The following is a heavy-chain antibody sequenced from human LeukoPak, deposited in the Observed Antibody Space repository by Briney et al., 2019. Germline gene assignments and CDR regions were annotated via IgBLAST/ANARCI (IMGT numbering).Heavy chain of an antibody. CDR1: GLTFSSYA. D-gene: IGHD5-24*01. CDR2: ISGNGGRT. CDR3: AKVAEMDTILGKFDN. Sequence: PGGSLRLSCAASGLTFSSYAVSWVRQAPGKGLEWVSAISGNGGRTYYADSVKGRFTISRDNSRNTLFLQMNSLRAEDTAVYYCAKVAEMDTILGKFDNWGQGTLVTVSS. J-gene: IGHJ5*02. V-gene: IGHV3-23*01.